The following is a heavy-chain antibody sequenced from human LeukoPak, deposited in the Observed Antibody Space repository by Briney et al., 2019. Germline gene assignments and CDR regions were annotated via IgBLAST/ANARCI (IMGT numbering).Heavy chain of an antibody. J-gene: IGHJ4*02. D-gene: IGHD2-21*02. V-gene: IGHV3-23*01. CDR3: ARANCGGDCYSGY. CDR2: ISGSGGST. Sequence: PGGSLRLSCAASGFTFSSYEMNWVRQAPGKGLEWVSAISGSGGSTYYADSVKGRFTISRDNSKNTLYLQMNSLRAEDTAVYYCARANCGGDCYSGYWGQGTLVTVSS. CDR1: GFTFSSYE.